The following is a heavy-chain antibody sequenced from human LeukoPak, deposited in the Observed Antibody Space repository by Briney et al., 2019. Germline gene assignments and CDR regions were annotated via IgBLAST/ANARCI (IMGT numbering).Heavy chain of an antibody. V-gene: IGHV1-8*01. CDR3: ARRVGRGWPVQH. Sequence: PGPSVKVSCKASGYTFSSYDINWVRQATGQGLEWMGWMNPNSGNTGYAQKFQGRLNMTRNTSIDTAYMELSSLRSDDTAVYYCARRVGRGWPVQHWGQGTLATVSS. CDR1: GYTFSSYD. J-gene: IGHJ1*01. CDR2: MNPNSGNT. D-gene: IGHD2-15*01.